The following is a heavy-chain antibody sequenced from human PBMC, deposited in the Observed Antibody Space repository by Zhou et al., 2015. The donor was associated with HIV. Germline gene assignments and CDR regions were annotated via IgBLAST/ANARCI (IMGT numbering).Heavy chain of an antibody. CDR3: ARRGNYFDSGNYRYWFDP. CDR1: GYTFTNYG. CDR2: ISTYNINA. V-gene: IGHV1-18*01. D-gene: IGHD3-10*01. Sequence: QVHLVQSGAEVKKPGASVKVSCKASGYTFTNYGITWVRQAPGQGLEWMGGISTYNINAVYAQKFQGRITMSTDISTTTAYMELRSLRSDDTAVYYCARRGNYFDSGNYRYWFDPWGQGTLVTVSS. J-gene: IGHJ5*02.